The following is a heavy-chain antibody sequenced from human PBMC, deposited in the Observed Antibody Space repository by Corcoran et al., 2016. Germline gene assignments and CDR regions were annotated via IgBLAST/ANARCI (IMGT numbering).Heavy chain of an antibody. CDR1: GYTFTAFY. CDR3: ASVTYSDVSDVDS. CDR2: IYPSSGGT. J-gene: IGHJ5*01. Sequence: QVQLVQSGAEVKEPGASVKVSCKTSGYTFTAFYMHCVQQAPGPGLEWMGWIYPSSGGTNYAQKFQGRVTMTRETSITTAYMELSGLRSDDTAMYYCASVTYSDVSDVDSWGHGTLVIVSS. D-gene: IGHD3-22*01. V-gene: IGHV1-2*02.